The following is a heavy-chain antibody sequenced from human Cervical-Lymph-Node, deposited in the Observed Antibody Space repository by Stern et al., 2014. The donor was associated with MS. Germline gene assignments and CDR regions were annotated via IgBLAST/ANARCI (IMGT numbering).Heavy chain of an antibody. CDR3: TANPKKLPVWFAVRDDEGSAY. D-gene: IGHD3-10*01. V-gene: IGHV3-15*01. CDR2: IKSETDGGTT. J-gene: IGHJ4*02. Sequence: EVQLEESGGGLVKPGGSLRLSCAASGFTFSKAWMSWVRQAPGKGLEWVGRIKSETDGGTTDYAAPVKGRFTISRNDARNTLYLQMNSLKTEDTAVYYCTANPKKLPVWFAVRDDEGSAYWGQGTLVTVSS. CDR1: GFTFSKAW.